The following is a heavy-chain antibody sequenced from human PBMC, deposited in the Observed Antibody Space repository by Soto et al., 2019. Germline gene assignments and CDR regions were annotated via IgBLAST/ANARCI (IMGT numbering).Heavy chain of an antibody. J-gene: IGHJ4*02. V-gene: IGHV1-18*01. CDR3: AREAVSGRTGFDY. CDR1: GYTFTSYG. D-gene: IGHD6-19*01. Sequence: VQLVQSGAEVKKPGASVKVSCKSSGYTFTSYGISSVRQAPGQGLEWMGWVNAYNGNTNYAQKFQGRVTMTTDTTTSTAYMELRSLRSDDTAVYYCAREAVSGRTGFDYWGQGTLVTVSS. CDR2: VNAYNGNT.